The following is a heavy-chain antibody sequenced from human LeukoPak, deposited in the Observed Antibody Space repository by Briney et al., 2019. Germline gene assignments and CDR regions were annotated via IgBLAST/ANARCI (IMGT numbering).Heavy chain of an antibody. D-gene: IGHD3-16*01. Sequence: SGGSLRLSCAASGFTFSSYAMSWVRQAPGKGLEWVSAISGSGGSTYYADSVKGRFTISRDNSKNTLYLQMNSLRDEDTAVYYCASLGDNFDHWGQGTLVTVSS. CDR1: GFTFSSYA. V-gene: IGHV3-23*01. CDR3: ASLGDNFDH. J-gene: IGHJ4*02. CDR2: ISGSGGST.